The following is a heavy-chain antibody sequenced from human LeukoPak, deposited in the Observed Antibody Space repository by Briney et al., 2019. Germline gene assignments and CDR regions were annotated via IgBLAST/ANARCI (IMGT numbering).Heavy chain of an antibody. D-gene: IGHD3-16*02. Sequence: GGSLRLSCAASGFSFGDSAMSWVRQTPRKGLEWVSLISFNGRNTYYGDSVKGRFTISRDNSKDTVYLQMNSLRAEDTAIFYCVRDIELSTWGPGTMVTVSS. CDR1: GFSFGDSA. CDR2: ISFNGRNT. V-gene: IGHV3-23*01. CDR3: VRDIELST. J-gene: IGHJ3*01.